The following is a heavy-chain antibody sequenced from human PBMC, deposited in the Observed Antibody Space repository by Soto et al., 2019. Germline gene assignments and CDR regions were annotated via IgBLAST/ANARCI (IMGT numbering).Heavy chain of an antibody. Sequence: ASVKVSCKASGYTFTSYYMHWVRQAPGQGLEWMGIINPSGGSTSYAQKFQGRVTMTRDTSTSTVYMELSSLRSEDTAVYYCARVSRSNPGYSSGWYLDYWGQGTLVTVSS. D-gene: IGHD6-19*01. J-gene: IGHJ4*02. CDR3: ARVSRSNPGYSSGWYLDY. CDR1: GYTFTSYY. V-gene: IGHV1-46*01. CDR2: INPSGGST.